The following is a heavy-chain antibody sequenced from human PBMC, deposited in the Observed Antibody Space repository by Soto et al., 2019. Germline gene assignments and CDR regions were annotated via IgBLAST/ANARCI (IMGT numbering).Heavy chain of an antibody. J-gene: IGHJ4*02. Sequence: PGGSLRLSCAASGFTFSSYGMHWVRQAPGKGLEWVAVISYDGSNKYYADSVKGRFTISRDNSKNTLYLQMNSLRAEDTAVYYCAKGYSYASGYFDYWGQGTLVTVSS. D-gene: IGHD5-18*01. CDR2: ISYDGSNK. CDR1: GFTFSSYG. CDR3: AKGYSYASGYFDY. V-gene: IGHV3-30*18.